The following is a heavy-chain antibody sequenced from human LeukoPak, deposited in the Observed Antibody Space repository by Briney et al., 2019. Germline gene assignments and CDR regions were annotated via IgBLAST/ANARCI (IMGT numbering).Heavy chain of an antibody. CDR1: GFTFSSYE. CDR3: ARVARHCSSTSCYSAGDYYYYGMDV. Sequence: PGGSLRLSCAASGFTFSSYEMNWVRQAPGKGLEWVSYISSSGSTIYYADSVKGRFTISRDDAKNSLYLQMNSLRAEDTAVYYCARVARHCSSTSCYSAGDYYYYGMDVWGKGTTVTVSS. CDR2: ISSSGSTI. V-gene: IGHV3-48*03. D-gene: IGHD2-2*01. J-gene: IGHJ6*04.